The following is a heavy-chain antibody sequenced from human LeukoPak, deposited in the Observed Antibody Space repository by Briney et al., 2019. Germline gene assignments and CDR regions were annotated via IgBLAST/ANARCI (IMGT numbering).Heavy chain of an antibody. Sequence: SVKVSCKASGYTFTYRYLHWVRQAPGQALEWMGWITPFNGNTNYAQKFQDRVTITRDRSMSTAYMELSSLRSEDTAMYYCARGDYGGNSEGAFDIWGQGTMVTVSS. CDR3: ARGDYGGNSEGAFDI. V-gene: IGHV1-45*02. J-gene: IGHJ3*02. CDR2: ITPFNGNT. D-gene: IGHD4-23*01. CDR1: GYTFTYRY.